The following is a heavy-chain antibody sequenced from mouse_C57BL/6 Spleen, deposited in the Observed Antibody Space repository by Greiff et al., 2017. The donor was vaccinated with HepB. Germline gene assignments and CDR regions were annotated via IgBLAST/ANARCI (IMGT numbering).Heavy chain of an antibody. CDR3: ARSGSYYYGSSCHY. D-gene: IGHD1-1*01. V-gene: IGHV1-50*01. J-gene: IGHJ2*01. Sequence: QVQLQQPGAELVKPGASVKLSCKASGYTFTSYWMQWVKQRPGQGLEWIGEIDPSDSYTNYNQKFKGKATLTVDTSSSTAYMQLSSLTSEDSAVYYCARSGSYYYGSSCHYWGQGTTLTVSS. CDR1: GYTFTSYW. CDR2: IDPSDSYT.